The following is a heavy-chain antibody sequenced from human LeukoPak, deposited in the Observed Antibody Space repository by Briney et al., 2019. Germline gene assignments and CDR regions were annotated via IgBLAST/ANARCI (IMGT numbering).Heavy chain of an antibody. CDR2: ISSSSSYI. Sequence: GGSLRLSCAASGFTLSSYSMSWVRQAPGKGLEWVSSISSSSSYIHYTDSVKGRFTISRDNTKKSLYLRMNSLRAEDTAVYYCARDRYDRSGYYDYWGQGTLVTVSS. J-gene: IGHJ4*02. V-gene: IGHV3-21*01. CDR1: GFTLSSYS. D-gene: IGHD3-22*01. CDR3: ARDRYDRSGYYDY.